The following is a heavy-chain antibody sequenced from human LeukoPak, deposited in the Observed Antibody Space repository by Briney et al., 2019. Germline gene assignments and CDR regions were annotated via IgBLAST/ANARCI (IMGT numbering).Heavy chain of an antibody. J-gene: IGHJ4*02. Sequence: ASVKVSCKASGYTFTSYYMHWVRQAPGQGLEWMGWINPNSGGTNYAQKFQGRVSMTRDTSISTAYMELSRLRSDDTAVYYCAREFPGEVGYSYGFDYWGQGTLVTVSS. D-gene: IGHD5-18*01. V-gene: IGHV1-2*02. CDR2: INPNSGGT. CDR1: GYTFTSYY. CDR3: AREFPGEVGYSYGFDY.